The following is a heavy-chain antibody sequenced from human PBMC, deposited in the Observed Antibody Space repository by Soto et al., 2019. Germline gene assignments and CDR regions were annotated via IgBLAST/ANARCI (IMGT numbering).Heavy chain of an antibody. D-gene: IGHD3-22*01. Sequence: PGGSLRLSCAASGFTFSNYAMHWVRQAPGKGLEYVSAISGDGRTTYYADSVKGRFTMSRDNSKNTLYLQMGSLRAEDMAVYYCTRSPYYYDTSGQNLFDPWGQGTLVTVS. J-gene: IGHJ5*02. CDR3: TRSPYYYDTSGQNLFDP. CDR1: GFTFSNYA. CDR2: ISGDGRTT. V-gene: IGHV3-64*02.